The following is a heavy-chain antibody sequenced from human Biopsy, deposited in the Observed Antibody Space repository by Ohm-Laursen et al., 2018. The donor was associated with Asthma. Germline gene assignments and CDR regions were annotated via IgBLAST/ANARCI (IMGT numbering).Heavy chain of an antibody. V-gene: IGHV7-4-1*02. D-gene: IGHD3-22*01. Sequence: ASDKASCKASGYTVTRYAINWVRQAPGQGLEWMGWTNTNTGNPTYAQGFTGRFVFSLDTSVNTAHLQISNLKAEDTAVYYCARMISYYHEMRDHFIDYWGQGTLVTVSS. CDR1: GYTVTRYA. CDR3: ARMISYYHEMRDHFIDY. CDR2: TNTNTGNP. J-gene: IGHJ4*02.